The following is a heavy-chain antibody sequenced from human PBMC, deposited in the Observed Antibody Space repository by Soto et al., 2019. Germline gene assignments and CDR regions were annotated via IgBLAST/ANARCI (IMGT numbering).Heavy chain of an antibody. Sequence: GASVKVSCKASGYTFTSYGISWVRQAPGKGLEWMGWISAYNGNTNYAQKLQGRVTMTTDTSTSTAYMELRSLRSDDTAVYYCARWQINSSGYLGPFDYWGQGSLVTVSS. CDR1: GYTFTSYG. D-gene: IGHD3-22*01. J-gene: IGHJ4*02. V-gene: IGHV1-18*01. CDR3: ARWQINSSGYLGPFDY. CDR2: ISAYNGNT.